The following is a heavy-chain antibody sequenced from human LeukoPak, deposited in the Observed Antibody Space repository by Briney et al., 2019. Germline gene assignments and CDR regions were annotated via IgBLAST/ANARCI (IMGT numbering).Heavy chain of an antibody. CDR3: ARDPVRGGYCSSTSCPVDY. J-gene: IGHJ4*02. CDR1: GFTFSSYS. V-gene: IGHV3-21*01. CDR2: ISSSSSYI. D-gene: IGHD2-2*01. Sequence: GGSLRLSCAASGFTFSSYSMNWVRQAPGKGLEWVSSISSSSSYIYYADSVKGRFTTSRDNAKNSLYLQMNSLRAEDTAVYYCARDPVRGGYCSSTSCPVDYWGQGTLVTVSS.